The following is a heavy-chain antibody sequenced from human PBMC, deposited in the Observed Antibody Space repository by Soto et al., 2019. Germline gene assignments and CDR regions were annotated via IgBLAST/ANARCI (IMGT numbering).Heavy chain of an antibody. V-gene: IGHV4-34*02. J-gene: IGHJ4*02. D-gene: IGHD5-12*01. Sequence: QVQLRQWGAGLLKPSETLSLRCAVYGGSLSDYSWSWIRQSPEKGLEWNGEINHGISTKYNPSLNSGVTISVDASKNQVSLILTSATAADTAVYRCARGGGNSGYFFDYWGRGTLVTVSS. CDR3: ARGGGNSGYFFDY. CDR1: GGSLSDYS. CDR2: INHGIST.